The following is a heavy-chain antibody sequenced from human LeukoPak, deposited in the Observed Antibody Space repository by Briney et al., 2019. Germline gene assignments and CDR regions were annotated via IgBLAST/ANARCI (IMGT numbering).Heavy chain of an antibody. V-gene: IGHV1-69*01. CDR1: GGTFSSYA. CDR3: ASQKGPHHFDY. J-gene: IGHJ4*02. CDR2: IIPIFGTA. Sequence: SVKVSCKASGGTFSSYAISWVRQAPGQGLELMGGIIPIFGTANYAQKFQGRVTITADESTSTAYMELSSLRSEDTAVYYCASQKGPHHFDYWGQGTLVTVSS.